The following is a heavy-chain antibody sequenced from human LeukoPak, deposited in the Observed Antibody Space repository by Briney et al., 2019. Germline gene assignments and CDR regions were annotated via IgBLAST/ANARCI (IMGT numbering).Heavy chain of an antibody. CDR3: AALCSGKNQDIADI. J-gene: IGHJ3*02. D-gene: IGHD2-15*01. V-gene: IGHV1-58*01. CDR2: IVVGSGNT. Sequence: ASVMVSCKASGFTFTSSAVQWVRQARGQRLEWIGWIVVGSGNTNYAQKFQERVTITRDMSTSTAYMELSSLRSEDTAVYYCAALCSGKNQDIADIWGQGTMVTVSS. CDR1: GFTFTSSA.